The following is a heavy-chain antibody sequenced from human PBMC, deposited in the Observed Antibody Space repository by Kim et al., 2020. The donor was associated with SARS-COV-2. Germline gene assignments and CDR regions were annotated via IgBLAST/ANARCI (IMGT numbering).Heavy chain of an antibody. Sequence: SGPTLVNPTQTLTLTCTFSGFSLSTSGMCVSWIRQPPGKALEWLALIDWEDDKYYSTSLKTRLTISKDTSKNQVVLTMTNMDPVDTATYYCARIPEYSSGSYYYYGMDVWGQGTTVTVSS. CDR3: ARIPEYSSGSYYYYGMDV. CDR2: IDWEDDK. CDR1: GFSLSTSGMC. J-gene: IGHJ6*02. V-gene: IGHV2-70*01. D-gene: IGHD6-19*01.